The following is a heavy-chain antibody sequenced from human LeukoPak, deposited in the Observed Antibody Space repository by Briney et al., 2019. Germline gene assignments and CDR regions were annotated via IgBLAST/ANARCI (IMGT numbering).Heavy chain of an antibody. J-gene: IGHJ3*02. CDR1: GFTFSSYS. D-gene: IGHD2-15*01. V-gene: IGHV3-21*01. CDR2: INSYSAYI. CDR3: AREEGYGAFDI. Sequence: GGSLRLSCAASGFTFSSYSMNWVRQAPGKGLEWVSSINSYSAYIYYADSLKGRFTISRDSAKSSLFLHMNSLRAEDTAVYYCAREEGYGAFDIWGQGTLVTVSS.